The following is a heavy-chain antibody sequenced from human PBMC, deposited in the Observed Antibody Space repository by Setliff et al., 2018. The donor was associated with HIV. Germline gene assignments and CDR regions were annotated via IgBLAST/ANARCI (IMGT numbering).Heavy chain of an antibody. Sequence: SEALSLTCAVSGYSISSGYYRGWVRQPPEKGLEWIGSFYHSGSTYYNPSLKSRVTISVDTSKNQFSLKLSSVTAADTAVYYCARAPITIFGVIIIPVYFDYWGQGTLVTVSS. D-gene: IGHD3-3*01. CDR1: GYSISSGYY. CDR2: FYHSGST. CDR3: ARAPITIFGVIIIPVYFDY. J-gene: IGHJ4*02. V-gene: IGHV4-38-2*01.